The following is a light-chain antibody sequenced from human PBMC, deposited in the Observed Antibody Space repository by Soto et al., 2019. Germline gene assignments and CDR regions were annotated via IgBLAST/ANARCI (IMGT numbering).Light chain of an antibody. V-gene: IGKV3-20*01. Sequence: EIVLTQSPGTLSLSPGERATLSCGASQSVSSNYLAWYQQKPGQAPRPLIYGASSRATGIPDRFSGSGAGTDFTLTLSRLESEDFAVYYCQQYGSSPWTFGQGTKVEIK. CDR2: GAS. CDR3: QQYGSSPWT. J-gene: IGKJ1*01. CDR1: QSVSSNY.